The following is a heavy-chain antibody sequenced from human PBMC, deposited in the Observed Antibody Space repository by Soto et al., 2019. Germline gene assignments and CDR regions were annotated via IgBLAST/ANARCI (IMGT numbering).Heavy chain of an antibody. D-gene: IGHD6-13*01. V-gene: IGHV4-31*03. J-gene: IGHJ4*02. Sequence: SETLSLTCTVSGGSISSGGYYWSWIRQHPGKGLEWIGYIYYSGGTYYNPSLKSRVTISVDTSKNQFSLKLSSVTAADTAVYYCAREAIAAAGAYYFDYWGQGTLVTVSS. CDR3: AREAIAAAGAYYFDY. CDR2: IYYSGGT. CDR1: GGSISSGGYY.